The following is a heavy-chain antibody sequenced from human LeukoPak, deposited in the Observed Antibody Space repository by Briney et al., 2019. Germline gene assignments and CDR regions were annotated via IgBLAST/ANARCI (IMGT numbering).Heavy chain of an antibody. CDR3: ARGGISIFGVVIYMDV. CDR2: ISGSNSYI. D-gene: IGHD3-3*01. Sequence: GGSLRLSCSASGFTFSSYSMNWVRQAPGKGLEWVSSISGSNSYIYYADSMKGRFTISRDNAKNSLSLQMNSLRVEDTALYYCARGGISIFGVVIYMDVWGKGTTVTVSS. CDR1: GFTFSSYS. V-gene: IGHV3-21*04. J-gene: IGHJ6*03.